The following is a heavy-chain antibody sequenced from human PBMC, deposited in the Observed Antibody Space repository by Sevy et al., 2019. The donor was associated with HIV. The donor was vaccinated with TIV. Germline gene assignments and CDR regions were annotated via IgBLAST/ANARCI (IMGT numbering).Heavy chain of an antibody. V-gene: IGHV3-21*01. D-gene: IGHD6-6*01. Sequence: GGSLRLSCAASGFTFSTYNTNWVRQAPGKGLEWVSFISGISNYIYYADLVKGRFTISRDNAKNSLYLQMNSLRAEDTAIYYCARGVQTYDAFDIWGQGTMVTVSS. CDR3: ARGVQTYDAFDI. CDR2: ISGISNYI. J-gene: IGHJ3*02. CDR1: GFTFSTYN.